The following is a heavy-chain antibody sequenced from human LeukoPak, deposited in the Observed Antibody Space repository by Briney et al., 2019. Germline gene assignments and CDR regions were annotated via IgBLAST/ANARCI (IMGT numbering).Heavy chain of an antibody. Sequence: SQTLSLTCAVSGCTISSGGYSWSWIRQPPGKGLEWIGYIYHSGSTYYNPSLKSRVTISVDRSKNQFSLKLSSVTAADTAVYYCACGAGNDRFDDWGQGTLVTVSS. D-gene: IGHD6-25*01. CDR1: GCTISSGGYS. V-gene: IGHV4-30-2*01. CDR3: ACGAGNDRFDD. CDR2: IYHSGST. J-gene: IGHJ4*02.